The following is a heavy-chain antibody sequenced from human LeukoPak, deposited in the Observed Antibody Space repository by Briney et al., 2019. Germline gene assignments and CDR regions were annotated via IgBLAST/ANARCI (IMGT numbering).Heavy chain of an antibody. CDR3: ARVYCSSTSCYQVYGMDV. J-gene: IGHJ6*02. CDR2: INPNSGGT. CDR1: GYTFTGYY. Sequence: GASVKVSCKASGYTFTGYYMHWVRQAPGQGLEWMGWINPNSGGTNYAQKFQGRVTMTRDTSISTAYMELSSLRSEDTAVYYCARVYCSSTSCYQVYGMDVWGQGTTVTVSS. D-gene: IGHD2-2*01. V-gene: IGHV1-2*02.